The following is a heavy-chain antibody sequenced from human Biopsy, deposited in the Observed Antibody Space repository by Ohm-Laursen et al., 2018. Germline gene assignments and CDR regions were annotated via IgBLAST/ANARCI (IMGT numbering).Heavy chain of an antibody. J-gene: IGHJ5*02. D-gene: IGHD6-6*01. CDR1: GYSFSTYD. CDR3: ARGYSRRVSIFEASIYWFDT. CDR2: MIPSRGKT. Sequence: GASVKVSCKVSGYSFSTYDVNWVRQARGQGLEWMGWMIPSRGKTGYAQRFQGRVTLTMNTSISTAYMDLSGLRSEDTAVYFCARGYSRRVSIFEASIYWFDTWGQGTLVTVSS. V-gene: IGHV1-8*01.